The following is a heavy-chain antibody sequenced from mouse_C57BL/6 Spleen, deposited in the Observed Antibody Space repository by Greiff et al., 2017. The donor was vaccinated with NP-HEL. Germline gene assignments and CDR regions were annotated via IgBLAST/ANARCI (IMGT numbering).Heavy chain of an antibody. CDR3: ARGIYYDYDVAMDY. J-gene: IGHJ4*01. V-gene: IGHV1-80*01. D-gene: IGHD2-4*01. CDR1: GYAFSSYW. CDR2: IYPGDGDT. Sequence: VQWVESGAELVKPGASVKISCKASGYAFSSYWMNWVKQRPGKGLEWIGQIYPGDGDTNYNGKFKGKATLTADKSSSTAYMQLSSLTSEDSAVYFCARGIYYDYDVAMDYWGQGTSVTVSS.